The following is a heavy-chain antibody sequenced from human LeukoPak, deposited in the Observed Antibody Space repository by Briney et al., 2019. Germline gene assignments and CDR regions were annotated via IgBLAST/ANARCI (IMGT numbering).Heavy chain of an antibody. CDR3: ARDLGVGPPDI. Sequence: QPGRSLRLSCAASGFTFSSHGMHWVRQAPGKGLEGVAVIWDDGSDKYYADSVKGRFTISRDNSKNTLYLQMNSLRAEDTAVYYCARDLGVGPPDIWGQGTMVSVSS. D-gene: IGHD3-16*01. J-gene: IGHJ3*02. CDR1: GFTFSSHG. CDR2: IWDDGSDK. V-gene: IGHV3-33*01.